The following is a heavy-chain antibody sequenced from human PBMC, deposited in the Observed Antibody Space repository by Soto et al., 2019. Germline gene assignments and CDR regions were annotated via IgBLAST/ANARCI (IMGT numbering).Heavy chain of an antibody. J-gene: IGHJ4*02. Sequence: GASVKLSCKASGYTFTSYAMHWVRQAPGQRLEWMGWINAGNGNTKYSQKFQGRVTITRDTSASTAYMELSSLRSEDTAVYYCARDIGDSSGLYGYWGQGTLVTVSS. CDR3: ARDIGDSSGLYGY. CDR2: INAGNGNT. V-gene: IGHV1-3*01. CDR1: GYTFTSYA. D-gene: IGHD3-22*01.